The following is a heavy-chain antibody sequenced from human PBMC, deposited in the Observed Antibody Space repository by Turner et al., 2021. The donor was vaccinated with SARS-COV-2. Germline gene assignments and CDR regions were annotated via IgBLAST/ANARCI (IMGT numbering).Heavy chain of an antibody. CDR2: ITWNGGIM. Sequence: EVQLVESGGGLVQPGRSLRLSCAASGFTFDDYDMHWVRQAPGKGLEWVSGITWNGGIMGYAESVKGRFTVSRDNAKNSLYLQMNRLRAEDTALYYCGKGKHYYDVLTGYYDSWGQGTLVAVSS. J-gene: IGHJ4*02. V-gene: IGHV3-9*01. CDR1: GFTFDDYD. CDR3: GKGKHYYDVLTGYYDS. D-gene: IGHD3-9*01.